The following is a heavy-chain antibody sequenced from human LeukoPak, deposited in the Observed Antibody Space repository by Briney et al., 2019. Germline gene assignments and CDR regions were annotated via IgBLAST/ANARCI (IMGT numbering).Heavy chain of an antibody. Sequence: GASVKVSCKASGYTLATYYMHWVRQAPGQGPEWVGLINPSDGTASYAQKFQGRLTMTRDTSTSIVYMELSSLRSEDTAIYYCARGAATPWNYYYGMDVWGQGTTVTVSS. CDR2: INPSDGTA. V-gene: IGHV1-46*01. CDR1: GYTLATYY. D-gene: IGHD2-15*01. J-gene: IGHJ6*02. CDR3: ARGAATPWNYYYGMDV.